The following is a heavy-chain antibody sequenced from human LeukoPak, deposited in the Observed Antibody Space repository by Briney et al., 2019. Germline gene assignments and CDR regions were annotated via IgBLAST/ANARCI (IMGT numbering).Heavy chain of an antibody. CDR2: IYSGGST. CDR1: GFTVSSNY. Sequence: PGGSLRLSCAASGFTVSSNYMSWVRQAPGKGLEWVSVIYSGGSTYYADSVKGRFTISRDNSKNTLYLQMNSLRAEDTAVYYCARGYCSGGSCYSSLFDYWGQGTLVTVSS. D-gene: IGHD2-15*01. V-gene: IGHV3-53*01. J-gene: IGHJ4*02. CDR3: ARGYCSGGSCYSSLFDY.